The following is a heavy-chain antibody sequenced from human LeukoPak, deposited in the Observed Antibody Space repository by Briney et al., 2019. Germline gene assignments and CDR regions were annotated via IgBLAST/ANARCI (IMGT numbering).Heavy chain of an antibody. V-gene: IGHV3-21*01. CDR3: ARGGYYYDSSGYF. CDR1: GFTFSNAW. D-gene: IGHD3-22*01. Sequence: GGSLRLSCAASGFTFSNAWMSWVRQAPGKGLEWVSSISSSSSYIYYADSVKGRFTISRDNAKNSLYLQMNSLRAEDTAVYYCARGGYYYDSSGYFWGQGTLVTVSS. CDR2: ISSSSSYI. J-gene: IGHJ4*02.